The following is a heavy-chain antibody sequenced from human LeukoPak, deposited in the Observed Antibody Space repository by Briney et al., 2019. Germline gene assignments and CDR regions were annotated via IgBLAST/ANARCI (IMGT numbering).Heavy chain of an antibody. J-gene: IGHJ4*02. Sequence: GASVKVSCKASGGTFSSYAISWVRQAPGQGLEWMGGIIPIFGTANYAQKFQGRVTITADESTSTAYVELSSLRSEDTAVYYCARPHILTGYSYYFDYWGQGTLVTVSS. CDR1: GGTFSSYA. CDR2: IIPIFGTA. CDR3: ARPHILTGYSYYFDY. V-gene: IGHV1-69*13. D-gene: IGHD3-9*01.